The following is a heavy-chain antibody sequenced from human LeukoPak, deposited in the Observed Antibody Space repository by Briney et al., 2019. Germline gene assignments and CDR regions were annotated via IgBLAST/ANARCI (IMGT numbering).Heavy chain of an antibody. Sequence: ASVKVSCKASGYTFSTYAMNWVRQAPGQGLEWMGWISAYNGYTNYAQNFQGRVTMTTDASTSTAYMELRSLRSDDTAVYYCARASSGWLSADFDYWGQGTLVTVSS. V-gene: IGHV1-18*01. CDR2: ISAYNGYT. J-gene: IGHJ4*02. D-gene: IGHD6-19*01. CDR3: ARASSGWLSADFDY. CDR1: GYTFSTYA.